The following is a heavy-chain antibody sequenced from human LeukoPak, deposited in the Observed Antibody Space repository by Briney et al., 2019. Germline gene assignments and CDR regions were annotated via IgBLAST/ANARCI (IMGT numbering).Heavy chain of an antibody. D-gene: IGHD3-10*02. V-gene: IGHV4-4*07. CDR1: GGSISSSY. CDR3: ASCSGAGGYYYYYMDV. J-gene: IGHJ6*03. CDR2: IYPSGST. Sequence: SETLSLTCTVSGGSISSSYWSWIRQPAGKGLEWVGHIYPSGSTNYNPSLKSRVTMSVDTSKNQFSLKLSSVTAADTAVYYCASCSGAGGYYYYYMDVWGKGTTVTVSS.